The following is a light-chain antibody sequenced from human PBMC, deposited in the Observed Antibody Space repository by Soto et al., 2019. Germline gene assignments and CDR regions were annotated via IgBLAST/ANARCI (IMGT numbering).Light chain of an antibody. CDR2: DAS. Sequence: IQMAQSPSTLSASVGDRVTITCRASQSISSWLAWYQQKPGKAPKLLIYDASSLESGVPSRFSGSGSGTEFTLTISSLQPDDFATYYCQQYNSYSWTFGQGTKVDI. J-gene: IGKJ1*01. CDR3: QQYNSYSWT. V-gene: IGKV1-5*01. CDR1: QSISSW.